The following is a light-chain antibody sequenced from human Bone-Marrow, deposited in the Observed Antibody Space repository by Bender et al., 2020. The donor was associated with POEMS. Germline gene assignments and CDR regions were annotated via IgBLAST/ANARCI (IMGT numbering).Light chain of an antibody. Sequence: QSALTQPASVSGSPGQSITISCTGTSSDVGSYNLVSWYQQHPGKAPKLMIYEGSKRPSGVSNRFSGSKSGNTASLTISGLQAEDEADYYCSSYAGRNTYVFGTGTKVTVL. CDR2: EGS. V-gene: IGLV2-23*01. J-gene: IGLJ1*01. CDR1: SSDVGSYNL. CDR3: SSYAGRNTYV.